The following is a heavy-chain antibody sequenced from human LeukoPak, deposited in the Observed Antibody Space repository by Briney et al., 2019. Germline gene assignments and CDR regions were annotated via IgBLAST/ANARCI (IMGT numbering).Heavy chain of an antibody. CDR3: ARDDYDFWSGYYNYWLDP. J-gene: IGHJ5*02. Sequence: GASVKVSCKASGYTFTGYYMHWVRQAPGQGLEWMGWINPNSGGTNYAQRFQGRVTMTRDTSISTAYMELSRLRSDDTAVYYCARDDYDFWSGYYNYWLDPWGQGTLVTVSS. CDR1: GYTFTGYY. CDR2: INPNSGGT. D-gene: IGHD3-3*01. V-gene: IGHV1-2*02.